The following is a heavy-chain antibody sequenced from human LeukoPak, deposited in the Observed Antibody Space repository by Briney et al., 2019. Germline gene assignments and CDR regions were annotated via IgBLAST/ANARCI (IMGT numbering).Heavy chain of an antibody. CDR1: GYSLSSGFY. Sequence: SETLSLTCVVSGYSLSSGFYWGWIRQPPGKGLEWIGSIYHSGSTYYNPSLKSRVTISVDTSKNQSSLKLSSVTAADTAVYYCARGNFYGDYAYWGQGTLVTVSS. CDR2: IYHSGST. J-gene: IGHJ4*02. D-gene: IGHD4-17*01. CDR3: ARGNFYGDYAY. V-gene: IGHV4-38-2*01.